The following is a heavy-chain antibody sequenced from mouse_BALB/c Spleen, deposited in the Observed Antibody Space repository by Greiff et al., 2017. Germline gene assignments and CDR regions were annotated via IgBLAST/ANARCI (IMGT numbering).Heavy chain of an antibody. CDR3: AAGGSSSWFAY. V-gene: IGHV5-9-4*01. CDR1: GFTFSSYA. D-gene: IGHD1-1*01. CDR2: ISSGGSYT. Sequence: EVKLVESGGGLVKPGGSLKLSCAASGFTFSSYAMSWVRQSPEKRLEWVAEISSGGSYTSYPDTVTGRFTISRDNAKNTLYLEMSSLRSEDTAVYYCAAGGSSSWFAYWGQGTLVTVSA. J-gene: IGHJ3*01.